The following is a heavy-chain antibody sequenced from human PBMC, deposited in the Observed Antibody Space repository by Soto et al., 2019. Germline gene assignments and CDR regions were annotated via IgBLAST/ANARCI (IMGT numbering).Heavy chain of an antibody. J-gene: IGHJ4*02. Sequence: SVKVSCKASGGTFSSYAISWVRQAPGQGLEWMGGIIPIFGTANYAQKFQGRVTITADESTSTAYMELSSLRSEDTAVYYCASGTRSVVVVAATYFDYWGQGTLVTVSS. CDR3: ASGTRSVVVVAATYFDY. CDR2: IIPIFGTA. D-gene: IGHD2-15*01. CDR1: GGTFSSYA. V-gene: IGHV1-69*13.